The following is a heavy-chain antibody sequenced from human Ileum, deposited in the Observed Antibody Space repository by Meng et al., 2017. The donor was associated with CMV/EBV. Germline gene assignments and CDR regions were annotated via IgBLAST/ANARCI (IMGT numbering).Heavy chain of an antibody. V-gene: IGHV7-4-1*02. Sequence: CKASGYTFTSNNLIWVRQAPGQGPEWMGWINTNTGNPTYARDFTGRFVFSLDTSVSTAYLQISGLKAEDTAVYYCARDGLNERYFDYWGQGTLVTVPQ. CDR1: GYTFTSNN. J-gene: IGHJ4*02. CDR3: ARDGLNERYFDY. CDR2: INTNTGNP.